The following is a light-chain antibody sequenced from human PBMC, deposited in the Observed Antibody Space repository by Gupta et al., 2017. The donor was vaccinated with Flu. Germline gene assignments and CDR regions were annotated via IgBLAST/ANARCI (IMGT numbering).Light chain of an antibody. CDR3: QQYGSSVMYT. J-gene: IGKJ2*01. V-gene: IGKV3-20*01. Sequence: IVLTQSPGTLSLSPGERATLSCRASQTINRSYLAWYQQKPGQAPRLLIYGASTRAAGIPDRFTGSGSGTDFTLTISRLEPEDFAVYFCQQYGSSVMYTFGQGTKLEL. CDR2: GAS. CDR1: QTINRSY.